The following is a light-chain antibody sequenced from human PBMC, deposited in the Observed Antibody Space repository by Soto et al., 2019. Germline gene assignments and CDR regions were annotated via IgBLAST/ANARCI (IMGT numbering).Light chain of an antibody. CDR1: QSVSNN. CDR3: QQYDNWPYT. V-gene: IGKV3-15*01. CDR2: GAS. J-gene: IGKJ2*01. Sequence: EIVMTHSPATLSVSPGERATLSCRASQSVSNNLAWYQQKPGQAPRLLIYGASTRATAIPARFSGSGSGTEFTLTISSLQSEDFAVYFWQQYDNWPYTFGQGTKV.